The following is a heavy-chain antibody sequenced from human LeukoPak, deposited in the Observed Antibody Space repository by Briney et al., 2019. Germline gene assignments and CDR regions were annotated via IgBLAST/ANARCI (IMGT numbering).Heavy chain of an antibody. CDR2: IIPIFGTA. Sequence: SVTVSCKASGGTFSSYAISWVRQAPGQGLEWMGGIIPIFGTANYAQKFQGRVTITADESTSTAYMELSSLRSEDTAVYYCATSFYYYDSSGYYPTDYWGQGTLVTVSS. J-gene: IGHJ4*02. CDR1: GGTFSSYA. CDR3: ATSFYYYDSSGYYPTDY. D-gene: IGHD3-22*01. V-gene: IGHV1-69*13.